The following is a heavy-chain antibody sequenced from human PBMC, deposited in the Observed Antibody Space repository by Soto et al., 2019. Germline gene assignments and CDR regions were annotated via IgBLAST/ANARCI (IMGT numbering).Heavy chain of an antibody. D-gene: IGHD3-16*01. Sequence: AETLSLTCTVSGDSISSFYWSWIRQSPGKGLEWIGYIYYSGSTNYNPSLKSRVTISVDTSKNQFSLKLTSANAADTAVYYCARASTMRNYACESSDYLNFFDYWGQGTLVTVSS. CDR3: ARASTMRNYACESSDYLNFFDY. J-gene: IGHJ4*02. CDR2: IYYSGST. CDR1: GDSISSFY. V-gene: IGHV4-59*01.